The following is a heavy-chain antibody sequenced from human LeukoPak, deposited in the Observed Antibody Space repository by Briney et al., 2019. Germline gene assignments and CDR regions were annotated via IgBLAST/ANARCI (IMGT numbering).Heavy chain of an antibody. V-gene: IGHV3-33*01. Sequence: PGRSLRLSCAVSGFSFSYYGFHWVRQAPGKGLQWVAVTRFDGSIKQYADSVRGRFTISRDNSKNTLYLQMNSLRVEDTAVYYCARSGRTRQFYLDYWGQGILVTVSS. J-gene: IGHJ4*02. CDR2: TRFDGSIK. D-gene: IGHD3-10*01. CDR3: ARSGRTRQFYLDY. CDR1: GFSFSYYG.